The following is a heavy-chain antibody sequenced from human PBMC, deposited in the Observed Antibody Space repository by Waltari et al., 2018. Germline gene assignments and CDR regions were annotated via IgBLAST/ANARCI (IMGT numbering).Heavy chain of an antibody. D-gene: IGHD1-7*01. V-gene: IGHV3-7*01. CDR2: TNEDGTAK. Sequence: EVQLVESGGGLIQPGGSLRLSCAASGFTVSSNYMSWVRQAPGKGLEWVANTNEDGTAKHYVDSVKGRFTISRDNAKNSLYLQMSDLRAEDTAVYYCARHWNWAWDYWGQGTLVTVSS. CDR1: GFTVSSNY. CDR3: ARHWNWAWDY. J-gene: IGHJ4*02.